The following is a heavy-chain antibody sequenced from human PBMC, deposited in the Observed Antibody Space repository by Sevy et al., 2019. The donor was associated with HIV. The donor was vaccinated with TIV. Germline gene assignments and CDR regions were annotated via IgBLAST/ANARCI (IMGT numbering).Heavy chain of an antibody. CDR2: VTPSGGST. J-gene: IGHJ3*02. CDR1: AFTFSRYA. D-gene: IGHD3-9*01. CDR3: VKGIERYFDWIPRRAAFDI. Sequence: GGSLRLSCAASAFTFSRYAMSWVRQAPGKGLEWVSSVTPSGGSTYHADSVKGRFTASRDNSKNTLYLQMNSLRAEDTAVYYCVKGIERYFDWIPRRAAFDIWGQGTMVTVSS. V-gene: IGHV3-23*01.